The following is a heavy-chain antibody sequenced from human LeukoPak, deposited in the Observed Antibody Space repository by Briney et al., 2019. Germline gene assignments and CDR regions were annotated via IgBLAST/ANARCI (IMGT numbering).Heavy chain of an antibody. CDR2: IYYSGST. D-gene: IGHD3-22*01. V-gene: IGHV4-39*01. Sequence: PSETLSLTCTVSGGSISSSSYYWGWIRQPPGKGLEWIGSIYYSGSTYYNPSLKSRVTISVDTSKNQFSLKLSSVTAADTAVYYCARVSYYYDSSGYFIFDYWGQGTLVTVSS. CDR1: GGSISSSSYY. J-gene: IGHJ4*02. CDR3: ARVSYYYDSSGYFIFDY.